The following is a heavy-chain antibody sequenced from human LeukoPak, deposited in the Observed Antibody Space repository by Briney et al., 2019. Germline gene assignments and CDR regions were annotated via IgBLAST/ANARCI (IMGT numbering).Heavy chain of an antibody. J-gene: IGHJ4*02. Sequence: GGSLRLSCEASGFTFTSYWMSWVRQAPGKGLEWVANIKPDGSEKYYVDSVTGRFTISRDNPKNSLYLQMNSLRAEDTAVYYCARDRSRSVYWGQGTLVTVSS. CDR3: ARDRSRSVY. CDR1: GFTFTSYW. V-gene: IGHV3-7*01. CDR2: IKPDGSEK. D-gene: IGHD3-3*01.